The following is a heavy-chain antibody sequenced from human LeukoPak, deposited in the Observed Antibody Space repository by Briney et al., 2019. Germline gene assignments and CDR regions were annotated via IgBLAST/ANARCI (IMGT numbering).Heavy chain of an antibody. CDR1: GYTFTGYY. J-gene: IGHJ6*02. V-gene: IGHV1-2*04. CDR2: INPNSGGT. Sequence: ASVEVSCTASGYTFTGYYMHWVRQAPGQGLEWMGWINPNSGGTNYAQKFQGWVTMTRDTSISTAYMELSRLRSDDTAVYYCARAEEGYCSGGSCYTDYYYYGMDVWGQGTTVTVSS. CDR3: ARAEEGYCSGGSCYTDYYYYGMDV. D-gene: IGHD2-15*01.